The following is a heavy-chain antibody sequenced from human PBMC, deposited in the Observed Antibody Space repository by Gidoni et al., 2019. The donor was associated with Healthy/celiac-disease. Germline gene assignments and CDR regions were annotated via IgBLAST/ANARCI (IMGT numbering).Heavy chain of an antibody. D-gene: IGHD3-22*01. CDR1: VFPFSIYW. J-gene: IGHJ4*02. Sequence: EVQLLESGGGLVQPGGSLSLSCAASVFPFSIYWMRWVRQAPGKGLEGVANIKQEGSEKYYVDSGKGRFTISRDNAKNSLYLQMNSLRAEDTAVYYCARFFGGGIWYYYDSSGYYYFDYWGQGTLVTVSS. V-gene: IGHV3-7*01. CDR3: ARFFGGGIWYYYDSSGYYYFDY. CDR2: IKQEGSEK.